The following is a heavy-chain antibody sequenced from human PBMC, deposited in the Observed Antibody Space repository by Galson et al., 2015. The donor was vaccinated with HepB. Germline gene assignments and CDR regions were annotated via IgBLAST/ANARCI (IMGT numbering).Heavy chain of an antibody. D-gene: IGHD5-18*01. CDR2: VYYSGNM. J-gene: IGHJ2*01. Sequence: ETLSLTCTVFGNSMSSYYWAWIRQPPGKGLEWIGYVYYSGNMDSNASLRRRVSISVDMSKNQFSLKLTAMNAADTAVYYCARVSLWGNWYFDLWGRGTLVTVSS. CDR1: GNSMSSYY. V-gene: IGHV4-59*01. CDR3: ARVSLWGNWYFDL.